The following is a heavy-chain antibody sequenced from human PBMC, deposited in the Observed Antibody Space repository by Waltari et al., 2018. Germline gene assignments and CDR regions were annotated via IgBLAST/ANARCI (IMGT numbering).Heavy chain of an antibody. D-gene: IGHD4-4*01. V-gene: IGHV4-38-2*01. Sequence: QVQLQESGQGLVRPSEILSLTCGVSGYSISSGYYWGWIRQPPGKGLEWIGSIYPTGTIYSIPSPERRVTMSVEPSKNQFSLKMSPVTAADTAVYYCTRRYTRRDYSPFDFWGQGTLVTVSS. J-gene: IGHJ4*02. CDR1: GYSISSGYY. CDR2: IYPTGTI. CDR3: TRRYTRRDYSPFDF.